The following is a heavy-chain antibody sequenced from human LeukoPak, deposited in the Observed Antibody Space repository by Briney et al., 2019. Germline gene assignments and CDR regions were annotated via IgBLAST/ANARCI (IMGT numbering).Heavy chain of an antibody. CDR1: GYTFTRYY. Sequence: ASVKVSCKASGYTFTRYYIHWVRQAPGQGLEWMGVVYTSGGGTIYAQEFQGRVTMTSDTSTSTAYMELRSLRSDDTAVYYCATGPGLGYCSSTSCLNFDYWGQGTLVTVSS. V-gene: IGHV1-46*01. D-gene: IGHD2-2*01. J-gene: IGHJ4*02. CDR2: VYTSGGGT. CDR3: ATGPGLGYCSSTSCLNFDY.